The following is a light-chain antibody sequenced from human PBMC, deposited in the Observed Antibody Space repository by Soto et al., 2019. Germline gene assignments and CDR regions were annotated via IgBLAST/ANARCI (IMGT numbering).Light chain of an antibody. CDR1: QGISNY. CDR2: AAS. V-gene: IGKV1-12*01. J-gene: IGKJ5*01. Sequence: DIQMTQSPSSLSASVGDRVTITCRASQGISNYLAWYQQKPGKVPKLLIYAASNLQSGVPSRFSGSGSGTHFTLTISSLQPEDFGTYYCQQTDSFPITFGQGTRLEIK. CDR3: QQTDSFPIT.